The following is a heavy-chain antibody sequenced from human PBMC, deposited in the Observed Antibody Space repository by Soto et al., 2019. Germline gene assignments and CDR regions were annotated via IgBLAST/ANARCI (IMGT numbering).Heavy chain of an antibody. CDR3: AKDAPGPLI. Sequence: PGGSLRLSCAASGLTFGDYAMNWVRQTPGKGLEWVSAISGTGANAYYRDSVKGRFIISRDNSKNIVYLQMNSLKAEDTALYYCAKDAPGPLIWGQGTMVTVSS. D-gene: IGHD3-10*01. J-gene: IGHJ3*02. CDR1: GLTFGDYA. V-gene: IGHV3-23*01. CDR2: ISGTGANA.